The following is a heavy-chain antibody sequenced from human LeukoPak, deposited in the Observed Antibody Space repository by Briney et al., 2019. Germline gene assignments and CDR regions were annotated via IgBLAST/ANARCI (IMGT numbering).Heavy chain of an antibody. J-gene: IGHJ6*03. D-gene: IGHD4-17*01. V-gene: IGHV1-46*01. CDR2: INPSGGST. CDR3: ARGPDAGYGDYLSHYYYYYYMDV. Sequence: ASVKVSCKASGYTFTGYYMHWVRQAPGQGLEWMGIINPSGGSTSYAQKFQGRVTMTRDTSTSTVYMELSSLRSEDTAVYYCARGPDAGYGDYLSHYYYYYYMDVWGKGTTVTVSS. CDR1: GYTFTGYY.